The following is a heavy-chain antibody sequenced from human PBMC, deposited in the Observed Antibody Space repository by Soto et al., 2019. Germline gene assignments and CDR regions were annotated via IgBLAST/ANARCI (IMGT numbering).Heavy chain of an antibody. CDR2: IATYNSNR. V-gene: IGHV1-18*01. Sequence: HLVQSGPEVKKPGASITVSCNTSGDTFTNFGLSWVRQAPGQGLEWMGWIATYNSNRNYAQTFQRRLTRTKDTSTSTAYMEMKHLGYDDTGVYYCARVVLGVVTWFDPWGQGALVTVSS. CDR3: ARVVLGVVTWFDP. CDR1: GDTFTNFG. D-gene: IGHD3-10*01. J-gene: IGHJ5*02.